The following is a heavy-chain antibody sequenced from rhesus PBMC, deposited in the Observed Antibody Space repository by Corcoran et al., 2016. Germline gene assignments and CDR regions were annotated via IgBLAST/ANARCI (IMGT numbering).Heavy chain of an antibody. Sequence: QVQLQESGPGLVKPSETLSLTCAVSGYSISSGYYWGWIRQPPGKGLEYIVYISGSSGTTYSNPSLKSRVSLSKATSQTRFSLTLGSVTAADTAVYYCARHRGGSDLDCWGQGVLVTVSS. D-gene: IGHD6-25*01. CDR3: ARHRGGSDLDC. CDR2: ISGSSGTT. V-gene: IGHV4-99*01. CDR1: GYSISSGYY. J-gene: IGHJ4*01.